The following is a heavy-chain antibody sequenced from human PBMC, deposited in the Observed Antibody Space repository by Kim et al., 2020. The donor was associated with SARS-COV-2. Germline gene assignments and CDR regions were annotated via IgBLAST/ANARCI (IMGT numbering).Heavy chain of an antibody. D-gene: IGHD1-26*01. CDR1: GFTFSNYW. CDR3: SRSVGATPF. V-gene: IGHV3-7*01. CDR2: MNQDGGVK. Sequence: GGSLRLSCAASGFTFSNYWMSWVRQAPGKGLEWVANMNQDGGVKNYVDSVKGRFTISRDNAKNSLYLQMNSLRAVDTAIYYCSRSVGATPFWCQGALVTV. J-gene: IGHJ1*01.